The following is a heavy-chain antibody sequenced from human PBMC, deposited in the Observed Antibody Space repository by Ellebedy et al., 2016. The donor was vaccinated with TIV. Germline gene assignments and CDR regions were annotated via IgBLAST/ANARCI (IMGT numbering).Heavy chain of an antibody. CDR2: INHSGST. CDR3: ARQYGSGINWFDP. Sequence: SETLSLXCAVYGGSFSGYYWSWIRQPPGKGLEWIGEINHSGSTNYNPSLKSRVTISVDTSKNQFSLKLNSVTAADTAVYYCARQYGSGINWFDPWGQGTLVTVSS. CDR1: GGSFSGYY. V-gene: IGHV4-34*01. D-gene: IGHD3-10*01. J-gene: IGHJ5*02.